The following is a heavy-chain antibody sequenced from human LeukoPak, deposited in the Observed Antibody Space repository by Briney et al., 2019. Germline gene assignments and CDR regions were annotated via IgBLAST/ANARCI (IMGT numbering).Heavy chain of an antibody. CDR2: IKQDGSEK. J-gene: IGHJ6*03. D-gene: IGHD3-3*01. CDR3: ARAGDFWRTGNYYYYYMDV. Sequence: GGSLRLSCAASGFTFSSYWMSWVRQAPGKGLEWVANIKQDGSEKYYVDSVKGRFTVSRDNAKNSLYLQMNSLRAEDTAVYYCARAGDFWRTGNYYYYYMDVWGKGTTVTVSS. V-gene: IGHV3-7*01. CDR1: GFTFSSYW.